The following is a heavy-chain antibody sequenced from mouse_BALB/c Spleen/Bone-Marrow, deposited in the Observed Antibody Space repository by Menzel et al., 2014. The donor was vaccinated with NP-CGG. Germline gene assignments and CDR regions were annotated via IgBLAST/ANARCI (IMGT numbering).Heavy chain of an antibody. CDR1: GYTFTSYT. Sequence: VMLVESGAELARPGASVKMSCKASGYTFTSYTMHWVKQRPGQGLEWIGYINPSSGYTNYNQKFKDKATLTADKSSSTAYMQLSSPTSEDSAVYYCARRYYGSTFDYWGQGTTLTVSS. J-gene: IGHJ2*01. D-gene: IGHD1-1*01. CDR3: ARRYYGSTFDY. CDR2: INPSSGYT. V-gene: IGHV1-4*01.